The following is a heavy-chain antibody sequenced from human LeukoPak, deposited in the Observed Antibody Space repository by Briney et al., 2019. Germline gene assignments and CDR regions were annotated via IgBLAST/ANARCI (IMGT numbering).Heavy chain of an antibody. J-gene: IGHJ4*02. D-gene: IGHD2-2*01. Sequence: GGSLRLSCAASGFTFSSYGMHWVRQAPGKGLEWVAVISYDGSNKYYADSVKGRFTISRDNSKNTLYLQMNSLRAEDTAVYYCAREGVRFDFVVVPAAPPDYWGQGTLVTVSS. CDR1: GFTFSSYG. CDR3: AREGVRFDFVVVPAAPPDY. V-gene: IGHV3-30*03. CDR2: ISYDGSNK.